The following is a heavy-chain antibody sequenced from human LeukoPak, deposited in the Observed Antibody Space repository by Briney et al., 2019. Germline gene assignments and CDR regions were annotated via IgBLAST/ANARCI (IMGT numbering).Heavy chain of an antibody. D-gene: IGHD2-2*01. Sequence: SETLSLTCTVSGGSISSYYWSWIRQAPGKGLEWIGYIYYSGSTNYNPSLKSRVSISIDTSKNQFSLKLSSVTAADTAVYYCARDRRSCSSTSCYWGEGDNWFDPWGQGTLVTVSS. CDR2: IYYSGST. CDR1: GGSISSYY. V-gene: IGHV4-59*12. J-gene: IGHJ5*02. CDR3: ARDRRSCSSTSCYWGEGDNWFDP.